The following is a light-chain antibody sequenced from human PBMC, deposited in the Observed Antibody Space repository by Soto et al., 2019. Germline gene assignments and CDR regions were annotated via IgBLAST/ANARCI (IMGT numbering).Light chain of an antibody. CDR2: DAS. CDR1: QSISSW. V-gene: IGKV1-5*01. J-gene: IGKJ4*01. CDR3: QQYNSYPLT. Sequence: DIQMSQSPSTLSASVGDRVTITCRASQSISSWLAWYQQKPGKAPKLLIYDASSLESGVPSRFSGSGSGTEFTLTISSLQPDDFASYYCQQYNSYPLTFGGGTKVEIK.